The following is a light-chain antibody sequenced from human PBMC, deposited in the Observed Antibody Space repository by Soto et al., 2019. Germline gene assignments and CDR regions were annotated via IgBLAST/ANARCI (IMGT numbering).Light chain of an antibody. CDR2: AAS. Sequence: DIQMTQSPSSVSASVGDRVTITCRASQGISSSLAWYQQKVGKAPKLLIYAASTLQSGVPSRFSGSGSGTDFTLTISSLQLEDFATYFCQQAYNVPYTFGQGTNLEIK. J-gene: IGKJ2*01. CDR3: QQAYNVPYT. CDR1: QGISSS. V-gene: IGKV1-12*01.